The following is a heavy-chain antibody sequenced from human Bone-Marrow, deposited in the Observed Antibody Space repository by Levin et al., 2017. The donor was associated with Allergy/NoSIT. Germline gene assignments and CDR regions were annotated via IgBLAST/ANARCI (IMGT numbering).Heavy chain of an antibody. CDR1: GFTFDDYA. CDR3: AKDYSSSRYYYYGMDV. D-gene: IGHD6-13*01. CDR2: ISWNSGSI. Sequence: SLKISCAASGFTFDDYAMHWVRQAPGKGLEWVSGISWNSGSIGYADSVKGRFTISRDNAKNSLYLQMNSLRAEDTALYYCAKDYSSSRYYYYGMDVWGQGTTVTVSS. J-gene: IGHJ6*02. V-gene: IGHV3-9*01.